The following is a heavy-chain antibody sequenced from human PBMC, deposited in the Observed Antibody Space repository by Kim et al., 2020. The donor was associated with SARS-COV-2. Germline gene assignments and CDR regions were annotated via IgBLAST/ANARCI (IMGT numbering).Heavy chain of an antibody. D-gene: IGHD6-19*01. CDR1: GGSISSYY. J-gene: IGHJ5*02. Sequence: SETLSLTCIVSGGSISSYYWSWIRQPPGKGLEWIGTIYYSGSTNYNPSLKSRVTISVDTSKNQFSLKLSSETAADTAVYYCARDERDSSGWSNWFDPWGQGTLGTVS. CDR2: IYYSGST. V-gene: IGHV4-59*13. CDR3: ARDERDSSGWSNWFDP.